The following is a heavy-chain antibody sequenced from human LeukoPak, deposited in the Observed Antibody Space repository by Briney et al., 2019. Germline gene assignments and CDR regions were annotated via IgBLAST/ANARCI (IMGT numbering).Heavy chain of an antibody. Sequence: GASVKVSCKVSGYTLTELSMHWVRQAPGKGLEWMGGFDPEDGETIYAQKFQGRATMTEDTSTDTAYMELSSLRSEDTAVYYCATVLSPTLVSPYYYGMDVWDQGTTVTVSS. J-gene: IGHJ6*02. CDR1: GYTLTELS. CDR2: FDPEDGET. D-gene: IGHD2-2*01. V-gene: IGHV1-24*01. CDR3: ATVLSPTLVSPYYYGMDV.